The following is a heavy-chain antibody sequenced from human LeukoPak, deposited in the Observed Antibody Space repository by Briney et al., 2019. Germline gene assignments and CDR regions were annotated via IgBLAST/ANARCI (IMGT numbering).Heavy chain of an antibody. CDR2: IYSGGST. D-gene: IGHD6-19*01. Sequence: WVRQAPGKGLEWISVIYSGGSTYYADSVKGRFTISRDDSKNTLYLQMNSLRAEDTAIYYCARAQWRTYSYYYMDVWGKGTTVTVSS. J-gene: IGHJ6*03. CDR3: ARAQWRTYSYYYMDV. V-gene: IGHV3-53*01.